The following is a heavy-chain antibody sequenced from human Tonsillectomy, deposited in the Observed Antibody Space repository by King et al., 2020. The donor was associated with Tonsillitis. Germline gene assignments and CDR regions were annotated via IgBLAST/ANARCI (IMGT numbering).Heavy chain of an antibody. CDR2: MYYSGST. V-gene: IGHV4-59*01. D-gene: IGHD4-23*01. CDR3: AREGHGGNPHLDY. Sequence: VQLQESGPGLVKASETLSLTCTVSGGSITRNNWNWIRPPPGKGLEWIGYMYYSGSTNYNPSLKSRVTISVDTSKNQFSLKLSSVTAADTAVYYCAREGHGGNPHLDYWGQGTLVTVSS. CDR1: GGSITRNN. J-gene: IGHJ4*02.